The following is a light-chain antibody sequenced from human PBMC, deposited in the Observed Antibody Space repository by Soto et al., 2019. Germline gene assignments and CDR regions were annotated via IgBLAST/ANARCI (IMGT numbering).Light chain of an antibody. CDR1: QNVSTN. J-gene: IGKJ1*01. Sequence: IVMTQSPATLSVSPGERFTFSCRASQNVSTNLAWYPHKPGQAPRLLISGASTGATGIPARFSGSGSGTEFSLPISNLQTDDCATSYCQQYENYWKFGQGTKVDI. CDR2: GAS. CDR3: QQYENYWK. V-gene: IGKV3-15*01.